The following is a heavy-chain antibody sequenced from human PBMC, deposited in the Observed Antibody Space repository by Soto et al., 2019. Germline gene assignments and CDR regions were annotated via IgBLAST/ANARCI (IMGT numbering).Heavy chain of an antibody. J-gene: IGHJ4*02. CDR2: IKPDGSEK. Sequence: WGSLRISCASSGFTFSSYWMSWVRQAPGKGLEWVANIKPDGSEKYYVDSVKGRFTISRDNAKNSLYLQTNSLRAEDTAVYFCASSAYSKNGYWGQGTLVTVPQ. V-gene: IGHV3-7*01. D-gene: IGHD4-4*01. CDR1: GFTFSSYW. CDR3: ASSAYSKNGY.